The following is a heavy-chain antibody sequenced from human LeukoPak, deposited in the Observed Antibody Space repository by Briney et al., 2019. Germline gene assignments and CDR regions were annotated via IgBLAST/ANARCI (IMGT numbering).Heavy chain of an antibody. CDR2: IIPIFGTA. V-gene: IGHV1-69*01. D-gene: IGHD3-9*01. Sequence: SVKVSCKASGGTFSSYAISWVRQAPGQGLEWMGGIIPIFGTANYAQKFQGRVTITADESTSTAYMELSSLRSKDTAVYYCARGLLRYFDWFSSDYYYYMDVWGKGTTVTISS. J-gene: IGHJ6*03. CDR1: GGTFSSYA. CDR3: ARGLLRYFDWFSSDYYYYMDV.